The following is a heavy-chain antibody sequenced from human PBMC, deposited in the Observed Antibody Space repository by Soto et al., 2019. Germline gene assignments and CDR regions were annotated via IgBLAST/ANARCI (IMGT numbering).Heavy chain of an antibody. J-gene: IGHJ4*02. D-gene: IGHD3-3*01. CDR3: GRETYNDFWSGSLPVEY. CDR1: GDSITSGYY. CDR2: IYQTGST. Sequence: SETLSLTCTVSGDSITSGYYWAWLRQPPGKGLEWIGSIYQTGSTYYNPSLKSRVTISVHTPKNQFSLKLSSVTAADTAVYYCGRETYNDFWSGSLPVEYWGQGALVTVSS. V-gene: IGHV4-38-2*02.